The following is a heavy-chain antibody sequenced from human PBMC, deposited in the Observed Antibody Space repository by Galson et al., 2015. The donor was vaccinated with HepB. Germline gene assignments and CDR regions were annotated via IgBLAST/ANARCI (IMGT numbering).Heavy chain of an antibody. V-gene: IGHV3-23*01. Sequence: SLRLSCAASGFTFSSYAMSWVRQAPGKGLERVSAITGSGGSTFYADSVKGRFTISRDNSMNTLYLQMNSLRGEDTAVYYCAKAVPLDYWGQGTLVTVSS. D-gene: IGHD4-17*01. CDR2: ITGSGGST. CDR1: GFTFSSYA. CDR3: AKAVPLDY. J-gene: IGHJ4*02.